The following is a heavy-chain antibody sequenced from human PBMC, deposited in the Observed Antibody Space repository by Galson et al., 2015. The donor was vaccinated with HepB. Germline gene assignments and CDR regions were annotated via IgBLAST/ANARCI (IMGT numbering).Heavy chain of an antibody. CDR3: TTGGLITFGGVIAPDY. D-gene: IGHD3-16*02. CDR1: GFTFSNAW. J-gene: IGHJ4*02. CDR2: IKSKTDGGTT. Sequence: SLRLSCAASGFTFSNAWMSWVRQAPGKGLEWVGRIKSKTDGGTTDYAAPVKGRFTISRDDSKNTLYLQMNSLKTEDTAAYYCTTGGLITFGGVIAPDYWGQGTLVTVSS. V-gene: IGHV3-15*01.